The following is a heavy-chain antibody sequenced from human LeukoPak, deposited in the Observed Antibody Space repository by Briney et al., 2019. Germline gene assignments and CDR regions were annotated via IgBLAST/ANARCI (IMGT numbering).Heavy chain of an antibody. CDR2: IGTGGHT. V-gene: IGHV3-13*01. D-gene: IGHD5-24*01. CDR3: TRGGLEAPCDV. J-gene: IGHJ3*01. CDR1: GFTFSNYD. Sequence: GGSLRLSCSASGFTFSNYDMHWVRQEKGKGLEWVSSIGTGGHTYYAPSVKGRFTISRENAKNSLYLQMNSLRAGDTAIYYCTRGGLEAPCDVRGQGTMVAVPS.